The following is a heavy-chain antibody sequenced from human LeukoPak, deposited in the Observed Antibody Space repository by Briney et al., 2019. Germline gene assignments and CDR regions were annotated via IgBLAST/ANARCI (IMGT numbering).Heavy chain of an antibody. J-gene: IGHJ6*03. CDR3: ARGRSSMVRGYYYYYMDV. V-gene: IGHV4-34*01. CDR2: INHSGST. D-gene: IGHD3-10*01. Sequence: SSETLSLTCAVYGGSFSGYYWSWIRQPPGKGLEWIGEINHSGSTNYNPSLKSRVTISVDTSKNQFSLKLSSVTAADTAVYYCARGRSSMVRGYYYYYMDVWGKGTTVTISS. CDR1: GGSFSGYY.